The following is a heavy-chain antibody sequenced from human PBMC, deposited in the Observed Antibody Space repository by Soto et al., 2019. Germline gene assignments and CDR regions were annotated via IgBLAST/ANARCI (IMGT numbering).Heavy chain of an antibody. D-gene: IGHD3-10*01. J-gene: IGHJ4*02. CDR2: INGDGSTT. CDR1: GFIFNNYW. CDR3: GRGSGPRGRPY. Sequence: PGGSLRLSCAASGFIFNNYWMHWVRQAPGKGLVWVARINGDGSTTTYVGSAKGRFTISRDNAKNTVYLQMNSLRVEDTAVYFCGRGSGPRGRPYWGQGILVKVSS. V-gene: IGHV3-74*01.